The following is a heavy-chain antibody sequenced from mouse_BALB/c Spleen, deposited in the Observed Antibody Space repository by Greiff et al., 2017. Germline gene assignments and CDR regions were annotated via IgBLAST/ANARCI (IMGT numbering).Heavy chain of an antibody. CDR1: GFNIKDTY. D-gene: IGHD2-3*01. CDR2: IDPANGNT. V-gene: IGHV14-3*02. Sequence: DVQLQESGAELVKPGASVKLSCTASGFNIKDTYMHWVKQRPEQGLEWIGRIDPANGNTKYDPKFQGKATITADTSSNTAYLQLSSLTSEDTAVYDCARYYDGYWFAYWGQGTLVTVSA. J-gene: IGHJ3*01. CDR3: ARYYDGYWFAY.